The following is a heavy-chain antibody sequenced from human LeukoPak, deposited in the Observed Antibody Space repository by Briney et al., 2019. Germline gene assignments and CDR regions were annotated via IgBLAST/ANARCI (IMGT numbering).Heavy chain of an antibody. CDR3: ARDLPITMVRGTHFDY. V-gene: IGHV3-74*01. J-gene: IGHJ4*02. Sequence: GGSLRLSCAASGFTFSSYWMHWVRQAPGKGLVWVSRINSDGSSTVYVDSVKGRFTTSRDSAKNTLYLQMNSLRAEDMAVYYCARDLPITMVRGTHFDYWGQGTLVTVSS. CDR2: INSDGSST. D-gene: IGHD3-10*01. CDR1: GFTFSSYW.